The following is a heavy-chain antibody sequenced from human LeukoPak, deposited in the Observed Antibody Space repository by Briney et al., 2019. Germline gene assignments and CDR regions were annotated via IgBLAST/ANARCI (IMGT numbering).Heavy chain of an antibody. Sequence: GGSLRLSCAASGFTFSSYGMHWVRQAPGKGLEWVAVISYDGSNKYYADSVKGRFTISRDNSKNTLYLQMNSLRAEDTAVYYCGLLSPFDYWGQGTLVTVSS. V-gene: IGHV3-30*03. CDR3: GLLSPFDY. J-gene: IGHJ4*02. CDR2: ISYDGSNK. CDR1: GFTFSSYG. D-gene: IGHD2/OR15-2a*01.